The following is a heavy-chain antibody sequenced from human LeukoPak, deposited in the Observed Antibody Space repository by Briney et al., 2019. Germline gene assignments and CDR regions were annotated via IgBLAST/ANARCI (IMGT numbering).Heavy chain of an antibody. V-gene: IGHV4-59*08. CDR2: IYYSGST. D-gene: IGHD5-18*01. CDR3: ARSYSYGYLSAFDI. CDR1: GGSISSYY. Sequence: SETLSLTCTVSGGSISSYYWSWIRQPPGKGLEWIGYIYYSGSTIYNPSLKSRVTISVDTSKNQFSLKLSSVTAADTAVYYCARSYSYGYLSAFDIWGQGTMVTVSS. J-gene: IGHJ3*02.